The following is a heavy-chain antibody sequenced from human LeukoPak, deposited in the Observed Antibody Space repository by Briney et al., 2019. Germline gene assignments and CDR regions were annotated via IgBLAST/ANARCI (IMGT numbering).Heavy chain of an antibody. J-gene: IGHJ3*02. D-gene: IGHD6-13*01. CDR3: ARELGPRISGGYSSSWSNVAFDI. CDR1: GGSISSSSYY. Sequence: PSETLSLTCTVSGGSISSSSYYWGWIRQPPGKGLEWIGSIYYSGSTNYNPSLKSRVTISVDTSKNQFSLKLSSVTAADTAVYYCARELGPRISGGYSSSWSNVAFDIWGQGTMVTVSS. V-gene: IGHV4-39*07. CDR2: IYYSGST.